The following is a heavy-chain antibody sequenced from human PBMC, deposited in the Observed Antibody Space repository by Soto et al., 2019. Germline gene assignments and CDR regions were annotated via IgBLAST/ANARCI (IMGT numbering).Heavy chain of an antibody. CDR2: INAGNGNT. J-gene: IGHJ5*02. CDR1: GITFSTYA. V-gene: IGHV1-3*01. CDR3: ARAISGYVT. Sequence: QVKLVQSGAEVKKPGASVKVSCKASGITFSTYAIHWVRQAPGQRLEWMGWINAGNGNTRYSQKFQGRVTLTRDTSASTAYMDLSSLRSEDTAIYSCARAISGYVTWGQGTLVTVSS. D-gene: IGHD5-12*01.